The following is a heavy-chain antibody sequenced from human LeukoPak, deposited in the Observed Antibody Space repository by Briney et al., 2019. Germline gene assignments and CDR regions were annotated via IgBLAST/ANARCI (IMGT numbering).Heavy chain of an antibody. D-gene: IGHD2-2*01. J-gene: IGHJ4*02. CDR3: AKARSGSSSSYYNY. Sequence: GGSPRLSCAASGFTFRNYSMNWVRQAPGKGLEWVSGISDSGGTTDYADSVKGRFAISRDNSNNTLYLQMNSLRAEDTAVYYCAKARSGSSSSYYNYWGQGTLVTVSS. CDR1: GFTFRNYS. V-gene: IGHV3-23*01. CDR2: ISDSGGTT.